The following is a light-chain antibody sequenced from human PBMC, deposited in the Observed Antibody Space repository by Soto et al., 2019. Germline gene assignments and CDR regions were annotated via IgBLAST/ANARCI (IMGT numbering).Light chain of an antibody. J-gene: IGKJ2*01. CDR3: QQYNNWPPYT. Sequence: EIVMTQSPATLSVSPGERATLSCRASQSVSSNLAWYQQKPGQAPRRLIYGASTRSTGIPARFSGSVSGTDFTLTVSSLQSEDFAVYYCQQYNNWPPYTFGQGTKLEIK. CDR1: QSVSSN. V-gene: IGKV3-15*01. CDR2: GAS.